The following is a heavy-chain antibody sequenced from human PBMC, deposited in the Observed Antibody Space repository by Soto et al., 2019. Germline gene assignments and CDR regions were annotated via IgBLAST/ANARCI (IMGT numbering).Heavy chain of an antibody. Sequence: EVQLLESGGDLVQPGGSLRLSCAASGFTFTNYAMTWVRQAPGKGLEWVSTISGGGSITYYADSLKGRFTISRDNSKNTRDVQINSPGADDTTVYYCAKTIGGGYSSSWYYFDYWGQGTLVTVSS. CDR2: ISGGGSIT. CDR1: GFTFTNYA. D-gene: IGHD6-13*01. J-gene: IGHJ4*02. CDR3: AKTIGGGYSSSWYYFDY. V-gene: IGHV3-23*01.